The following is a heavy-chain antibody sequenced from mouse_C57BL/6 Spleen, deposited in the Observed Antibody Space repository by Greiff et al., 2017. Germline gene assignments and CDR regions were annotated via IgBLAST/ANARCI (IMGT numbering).Heavy chain of an antibody. CDR3: ASRNYGCDY. V-gene: IGHV1-9*01. Sequence: QVQLKESGAELMKPGASVKLSCKATGYTFTGYWIEWVKQRPGHGLEWIGEILPGSGSTNYNEKFKGKATITADTSSNTAYMHLSSLTTEDSAIYYCASRNYGCDYWGQGTTLTVSS. CDR2: ILPGSGST. J-gene: IGHJ2*01. D-gene: IGHD1-1*02. CDR1: GYTFTGYW.